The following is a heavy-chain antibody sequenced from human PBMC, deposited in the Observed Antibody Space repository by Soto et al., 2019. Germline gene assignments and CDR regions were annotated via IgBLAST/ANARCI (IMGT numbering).Heavy chain of an antibody. CDR3: AKDYCGGDCYFDYYFDY. CDR2: ISYDGSNK. V-gene: IGHV3-30-3*02. Sequence: VGSLRLSCAASGFTFSSYAMHWVRQAPGKGLEWVAVISYDGSNKYYADSVKGRFTISRDNSKNTLYLQMNSLRAEDTAVYYCAKDYCGGDCYFDYYFDYWGQGTLVTVSS. J-gene: IGHJ4*02. CDR1: GFTFSSYA. D-gene: IGHD2-21*02.